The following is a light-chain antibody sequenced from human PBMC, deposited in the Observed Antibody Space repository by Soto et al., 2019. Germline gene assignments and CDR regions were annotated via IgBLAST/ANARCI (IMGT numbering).Light chain of an antibody. CDR3: QQSYRAVT. J-gene: IGKJ5*01. CDR2: AAS. V-gene: IGKV1-39*01. Sequence: DIQMTQSPSSLSASGGDRISITCRASQSVSSYLNWYQQKPGKAPRLLIYAASHLQTGVPSRFRGTGSATHLTLTISSLQPEDFATYYCQQSYRAVTFGQGTRLEI. CDR1: QSVSSY.